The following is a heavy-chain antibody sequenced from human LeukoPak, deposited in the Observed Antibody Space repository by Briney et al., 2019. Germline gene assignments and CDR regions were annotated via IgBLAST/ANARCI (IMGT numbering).Heavy chain of an antibody. D-gene: IGHD1-7*01. CDR1: GGSFSGYY. CDR3: ARITGTTFMGY. V-gene: IGHV4-34*01. CDR2: INHSGST. J-gene: IGHJ4*02. Sequence: PSETLSLTCAVYGGSFSGYYWSWIRQPPGKGLEWIGEINHSGSTNYNPSLKSRVTISVDTSKNQFSLKLSSVTAADTAVYYCARITGTTFMGYWGQGTLVTVSS.